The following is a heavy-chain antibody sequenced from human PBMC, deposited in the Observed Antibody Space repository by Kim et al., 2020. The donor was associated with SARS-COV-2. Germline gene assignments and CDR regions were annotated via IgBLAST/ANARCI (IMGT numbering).Heavy chain of an antibody. D-gene: IGHD5-12*01. CDR3: ARDSSGYDTYWN. J-gene: IGHJ4*02. V-gene: IGHV1-3*01. CDR2: INAGNGNT. Sequence: ASVKVSCKASGYTFTSYAMHWVRQPPGQRLEWMGWINAGNGNTKYSQKFQGRVTITRDTSASTAYMELSSLRSEDTAVYYCARDSSGYDTYWNWGQGTLVTVSS. CDR1: GYTFTSYA.